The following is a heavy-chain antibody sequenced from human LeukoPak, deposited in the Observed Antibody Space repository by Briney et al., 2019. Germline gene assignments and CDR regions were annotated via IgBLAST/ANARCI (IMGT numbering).Heavy chain of an antibody. V-gene: IGHV7-4-1*02. Sequence: VASVTVSYKASGYTFTSYAMNWVRQAPGQGLEWMGWINTNTGNPTYAQGFTGRFVFSLDTSVSTAYLQISSLKAEDTAVYYCARVSSSWEIYYYYYYMDVWGKGTTVTVSS. D-gene: IGHD6-13*01. CDR1: GYTFTSYA. J-gene: IGHJ6*03. CDR3: ARVSSSWEIYYYYYYMDV. CDR2: INTNTGNP.